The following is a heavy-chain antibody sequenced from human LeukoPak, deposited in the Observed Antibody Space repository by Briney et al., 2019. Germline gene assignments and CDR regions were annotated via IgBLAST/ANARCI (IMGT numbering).Heavy chain of an antibody. CDR2: ITTSGSTK. CDR3: ARARGDSYYYYYMDV. Sequence: PGGSLRLSCAASGFTFRSYDMNWVRQAPGKGLEWVSYITTSGSTKYYADSVKGRVTISRDNAKNSLDLQMNSLRAEDTAVYYCARARGDSYYYYYMDVWSKGTTVTVSS. J-gene: IGHJ6*03. V-gene: IGHV3-48*03. D-gene: IGHD2-21*02. CDR1: GFTFRSYD.